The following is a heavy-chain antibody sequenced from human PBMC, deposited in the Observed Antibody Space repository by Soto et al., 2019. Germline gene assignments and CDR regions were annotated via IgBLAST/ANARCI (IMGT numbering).Heavy chain of an antibody. CDR1: GGSISSYY. CDR3: ARVSSRGNWYFDL. V-gene: IGHV4-59*01. D-gene: IGHD6-13*01. Sequence: PSETLSLTCTVSGGSISSYYWSWIRQPPGKGLEWIGYIYYSGSTNYNPSLKSRVTISVDTSKNQFSLKLSSVTAADTAVYYCARVSSRGNWYFDLWGRGTLVTAPQ. J-gene: IGHJ2*01. CDR2: IYYSGST.